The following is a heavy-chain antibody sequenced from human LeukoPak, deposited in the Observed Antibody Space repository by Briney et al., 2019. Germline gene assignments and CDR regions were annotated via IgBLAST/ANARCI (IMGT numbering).Heavy chain of an antibody. CDR2: IQRGGSES. CDR1: GFTFTGYW. D-gene: IGHD1-26*01. J-gene: IGHJ4*02. V-gene: IGHV3-7*01. CDR3: ARVGTWELQRVFDY. Sequence: GGSLRLSCAASGFTFTGYWMTWVRQVPGKGLEWVANIQRGGSESYYVDSVKGRFTISRENAKNSLYLQMDSLRVEDTAAYYCARVGTWELQRVFDYWGQGTPVTVSS.